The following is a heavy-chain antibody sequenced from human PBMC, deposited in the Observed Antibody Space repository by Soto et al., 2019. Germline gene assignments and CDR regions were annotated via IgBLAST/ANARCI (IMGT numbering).Heavy chain of an antibody. CDR2: IIPIFGTA. CDR3: ARDGGCLDLYYFDY. CDR1: GGTFSSYA. V-gene: IGHV1-69*01. J-gene: IGHJ4*02. D-gene: IGHD3-16*01. Sequence: QVQLVQSGAEVKKPGSSVKVSCKASGGTFSSYAISWVRQAPGQGLEWMGGIIPIFGTANYAQKFQGRVTITADESTSQEYLELRSLRSEDTAVDYGARDGGCLDLYYFDYWGQGTLVTVSS.